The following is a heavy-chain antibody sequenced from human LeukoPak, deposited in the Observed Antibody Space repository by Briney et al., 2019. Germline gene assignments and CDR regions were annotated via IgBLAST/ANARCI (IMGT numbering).Heavy chain of an antibody. D-gene: IGHD1-26*01. V-gene: IGHV3-11*05. CDR2: ISSSSYK. CDR1: GFTFSDYY. J-gene: IGHJ4*02. CDR3: ARDRWERKYYFDY. Sequence: PGGSLRLSCAASGFTFSDYYMSWIRQAPGKGLEWVSYISSSSYKNYSDSVKGRFTISRDSDKNSLYLQMDSLRAEDTAVYYCARDRWERKYYFDYWGQGTLVTVSS.